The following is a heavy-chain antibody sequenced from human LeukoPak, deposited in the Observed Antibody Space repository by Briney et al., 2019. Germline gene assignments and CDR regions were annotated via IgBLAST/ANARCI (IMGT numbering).Heavy chain of an antibody. J-gene: IGHJ6*02. V-gene: IGHV4-59*01. CDR1: GASIKTYY. CDR2: IYDSGIT. D-gene: IGHD1-14*01. Sequence: SETPSLTCTVSGASIKTYYWSWIRQPPGKGLEWIGWIYDSGITTYNPSLESRVTISIDTSKNQFSLKLSSVTAADTAMYYCARATNVGFFYYYGMDVWGQGTTVTVSS. CDR3: ARATNVGFFYYYGMDV.